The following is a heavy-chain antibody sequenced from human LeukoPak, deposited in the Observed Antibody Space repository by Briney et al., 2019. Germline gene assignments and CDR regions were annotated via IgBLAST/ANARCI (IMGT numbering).Heavy chain of an antibody. D-gene: IGHD6-13*01. CDR1: GFSLSTSGVG. CDR2: IYWDDDK. V-gene: IGHV2-5*02. J-gene: IGHJ4*02. CDR3: AHKVSSWNPEGYFDY. Sequence: SGPTLVKPTQTLTLTCTFSGFSLSTSGVGVGWIRQPPGKALEWLALIYWDDDKRYSPSLKSRLTITKDTSKNQVVLTMTNMDPVDTATYYCAHKVSSWNPEGYFDYWGQGTLVTVSS.